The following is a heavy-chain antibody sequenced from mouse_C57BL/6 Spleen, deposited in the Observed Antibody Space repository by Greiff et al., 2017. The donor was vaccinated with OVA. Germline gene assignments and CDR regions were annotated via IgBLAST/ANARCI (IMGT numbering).Heavy chain of an antibody. V-gene: IGHV5-4*01. J-gene: IGHJ1*03. CDR1: GFTFSSYA. CDR2: ISDGGSYT. D-gene: IGHD1-1*01. Sequence: EVQRVESGGGLVKPGGSLKLSCAASGFTFSSYAMSWVRQTPEKRLGWVATISDGGSYTYYPDNVKGRFTISRDNAKNNLYLQMSHLKSEDTAMYYCARDGDYYGSYWYFDVWGTGTTVTVSS. CDR3: ARDGDYYGSYWYFDV.